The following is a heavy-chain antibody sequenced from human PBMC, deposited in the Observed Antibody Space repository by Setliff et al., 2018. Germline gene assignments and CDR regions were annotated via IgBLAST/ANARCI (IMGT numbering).Heavy chain of an antibody. CDR2: TNWDGRTT. J-gene: IGHJ3*02. Sequence: GSLRLSCAASGFAFNRHGMNWVRQVPGKGLEWVSTTNWDGRTTGYTDSVKGRFTISRDNAKNSLYLQMNSLRAEDTALYHCTLFGDRDTVDTWGQGTMVTVSS. D-gene: IGHD3-16*01. V-gene: IGHV3-20*01. CDR3: TLFGDRDTVDT. CDR1: GFAFNRHG.